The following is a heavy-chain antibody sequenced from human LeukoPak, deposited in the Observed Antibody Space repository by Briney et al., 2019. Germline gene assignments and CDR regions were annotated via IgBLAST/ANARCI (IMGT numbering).Heavy chain of an antibody. D-gene: IGHD6-19*01. J-gene: IGHJ3*02. CDR3: ARDLTVATPLDAFDI. V-gene: IGHV1-2*02. CDR1: GYTFTGYY. Sequence: GASVKVSCKASGYTFTGYYIHWVRQAPGQGLEWMGWINPNSGGTNYAQKFQGRVTVTRDASISTAYMELSRLRSDDTAVYYCARDLTVATPLDAFDIWGQGTMVTVSS. CDR2: INPNSGGT.